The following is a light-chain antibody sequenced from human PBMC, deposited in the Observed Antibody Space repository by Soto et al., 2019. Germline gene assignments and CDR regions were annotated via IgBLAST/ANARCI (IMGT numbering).Light chain of an antibody. CDR2: EVS. V-gene: IGLV2-8*01. CDR3: SSYAGGHNLV. Sequence: QSALTQPPSASGSPGQSVTISCTGTSVGVGGYNYVSWYQQHPGKAPKLVIYEVSKRPSGVPDRFSGSKSGNTASLTVSGLQAEDEASYYCSSYAGGHNLVFGGGTKVTVL. J-gene: IGLJ2*01. CDR1: SVGVGGYNY.